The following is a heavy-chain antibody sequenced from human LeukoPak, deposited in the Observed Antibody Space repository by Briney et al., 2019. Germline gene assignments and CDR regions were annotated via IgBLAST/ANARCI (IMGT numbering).Heavy chain of an antibody. Sequence: SETLSLTCTVSGVSISSGGYYWSWIRQHPGKGLEWIGYIYYSGSTYYNPSLKSRVTISVDTSKNQFSLKLSSVTAADTAVYYCASQNPELLGYSGVGDYWGQGTLVTVSS. CDR2: IYYSGST. CDR3: ASQNPELLGYSGVGDY. CDR1: GVSISSGGYY. V-gene: IGHV4-31*03. D-gene: IGHD3-10*01. J-gene: IGHJ4*02.